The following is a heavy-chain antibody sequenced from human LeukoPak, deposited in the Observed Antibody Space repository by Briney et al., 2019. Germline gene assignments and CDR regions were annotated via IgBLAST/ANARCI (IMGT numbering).Heavy chain of an antibody. CDR3: ATTYYDILTGYF. CDR2: IIPILGIA. CDR1: GGTFSSYA. J-gene: IGHJ4*02. V-gene: IGHV1-69*04. D-gene: IGHD3-9*01. Sequence: GASVKVSCKASGGTFSSYAISWVRQAPGQGLEWMGRIIPILGIANYAQKFQGRVTMTEDTSTDTAYMELSSLRSEDTAVYYCATTYYDILTGYFWGQGTLVTVSS.